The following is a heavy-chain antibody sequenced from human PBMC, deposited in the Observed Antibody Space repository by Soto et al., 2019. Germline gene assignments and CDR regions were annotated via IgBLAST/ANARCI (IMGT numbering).Heavy chain of an antibody. V-gene: IGHV1-69*13. D-gene: IGHD6-13*01. J-gene: IGHJ3*02. CDR3: ASPTPSSSWYPAFDI. Sequence: SVKVSCKASGGTFSSYAISWVRQAPGQGLEWMGGIIPIFGTANYAQKFQGRVTITADESTSTAYMELSSLRSEDTAVYYCASPTPSSSWYPAFDIWGQGTMVTVS. CDR2: IIPIFGTA. CDR1: GGTFSSYA.